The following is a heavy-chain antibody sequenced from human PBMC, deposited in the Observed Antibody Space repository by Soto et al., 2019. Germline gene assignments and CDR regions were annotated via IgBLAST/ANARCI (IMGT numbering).Heavy chain of an antibody. CDR2: IIPIFGTA. V-gene: IGHV1-69*12. Sequence: QVQLVQSGAEVKKPGSSVKVSCKASGGTFSSYAINWVRQAPGQGLEWMGGIIPIFGTADYAQKFQGRVTITADETTCIAYMEVSSLRSEDTAVYYCARAGPTAGYYNGMDVWGQGTTVTVSS. CDR3: ARAGPTAGYYNGMDV. D-gene: IGHD6-25*01. J-gene: IGHJ6*02. CDR1: GGTFSSYA.